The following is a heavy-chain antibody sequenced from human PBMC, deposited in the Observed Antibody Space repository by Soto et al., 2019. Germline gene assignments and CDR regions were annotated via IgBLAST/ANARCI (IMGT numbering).Heavy chain of an antibody. V-gene: IGHV4-59*08. CDR2: IYYSGST. Sequence: SETLSLTCTVSGGSISSYYWSWIRQPPGKGLEWIGYIYYSGSTNYNPSLKSRVTISVDTSKNQFSLKLSSVTAADTAVYYCARQGYYGSGSYYNWFDPWGQGTLVTV. CDR3: ARQGYYGSGSYYNWFDP. D-gene: IGHD3-10*01. J-gene: IGHJ5*02. CDR1: GGSISSYY.